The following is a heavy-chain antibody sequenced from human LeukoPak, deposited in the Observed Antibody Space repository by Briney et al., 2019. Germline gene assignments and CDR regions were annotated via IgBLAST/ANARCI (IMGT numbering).Heavy chain of an antibody. D-gene: IGHD4-17*01. CDR3: VKDRTTSYFDY. CDR1: GFSFSSYG. CDR2: IWYDGSNK. V-gene: IGHV3-33*06. Sequence: PGRSLRLSCAASGFSFSSYGMHWVRQAPGKGLEWVAVIWYDGSNKYYADSVKGRFTISRDNSKNTLYLQMNSPRAEDTAVYYCVKDRTTSYFDYWGQGTLVTVSS. J-gene: IGHJ4*02.